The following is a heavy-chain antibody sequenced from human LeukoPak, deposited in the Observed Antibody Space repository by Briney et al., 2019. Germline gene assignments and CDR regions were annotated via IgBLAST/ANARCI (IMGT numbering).Heavy chain of an antibody. CDR2: ISGNGGST. CDR3: VKDCTNGVCYAFDI. CDR1: GFTFSNYG. V-gene: IGHV3-23*01. Sequence: GGSLRLSCAASGFTFSNYGMSWVRQAPGKGLEWVSAISGNGGSTYYADSVKGRFPISRDNSKNTLYLQMNSLRAEDTAVYYCVKDCTNGVCYAFDIWGQGTTVTVSS. D-gene: IGHD2-8*01. J-gene: IGHJ3*02.